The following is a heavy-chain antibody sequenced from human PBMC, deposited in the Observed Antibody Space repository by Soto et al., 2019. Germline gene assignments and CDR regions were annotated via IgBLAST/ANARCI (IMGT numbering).Heavy chain of an antibody. J-gene: IGHJ4*02. CDR3: AINRDSSGFAY. D-gene: IGHD6-25*01. CDR2: IYHSGST. V-gene: IGHV4-30-2*01. Sequence: QLQLQESGSGLVKPSQTLSLTCAVSGGSISSGGYSWSWIRQPPGKGLEWIGYIYHSGSTYYNPSLKSRVTISVDRSKNQVSLKLSSVTAADTAVYYCAINRDSSGFAYWGQGTLVTVSS. CDR1: GGSISSGGYS.